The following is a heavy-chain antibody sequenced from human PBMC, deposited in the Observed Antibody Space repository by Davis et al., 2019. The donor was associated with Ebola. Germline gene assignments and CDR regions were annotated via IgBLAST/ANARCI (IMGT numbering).Heavy chain of an antibody. D-gene: IGHD3-22*01. Sequence: GESLKISCAASGFTVSSNYMSWVRQAPGKGLEWVSVIYSGGSTYYADSVKGRFTISRDNSKNTLYLQMNSLRAEDTAVYYCAKEENYYDSSGYSNYFDYWGQGTLVTVSS. CDR1: GFTVSSNY. CDR2: IYSGGST. CDR3: AKEENYYDSSGYSNYFDY. J-gene: IGHJ4*02. V-gene: IGHV3-66*01.